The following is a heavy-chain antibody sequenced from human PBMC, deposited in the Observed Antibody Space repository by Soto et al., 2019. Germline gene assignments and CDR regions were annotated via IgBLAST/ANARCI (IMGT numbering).Heavy chain of an antibody. CDR2: IIPLFGTT. D-gene: IGHD6-13*01. CDR3: ARAAIHGSSWYFWFDP. V-gene: IGHV1-69*01. CDR1: GGTFSRHA. Sequence: QVQLVQSGSEVKMPGSSVKVSCKTSGGTFSRHAINWVLQAPGQGLEWMGGIIPLFGTTNYAQKFKGRVTISADESTSTAYMELSSLTSEEAAVYYCARAAIHGSSWYFWFDPWGQGTLVTVSS. J-gene: IGHJ5*02.